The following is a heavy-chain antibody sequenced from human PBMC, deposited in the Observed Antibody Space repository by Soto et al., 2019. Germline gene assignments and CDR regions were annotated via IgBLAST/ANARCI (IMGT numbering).Heavy chain of an antibody. CDR2: IWPEGNNR. Sequence: QVQLVESGGGVVQPGTSLRLSCATSGFIFNTYGMHWVHQAPGKGLEWVAVIWPEGNNRYYADSVSGQFTISRDNSKNTLFLQMNSLSAEDTAVYYCARAAWFYYGMDVWGQGTTVTVSS. CDR3: ARAAWFYYGMDV. D-gene: IGHD3-22*01. V-gene: IGHV3-33*01. CDR1: GFIFNTYG. J-gene: IGHJ6*02.